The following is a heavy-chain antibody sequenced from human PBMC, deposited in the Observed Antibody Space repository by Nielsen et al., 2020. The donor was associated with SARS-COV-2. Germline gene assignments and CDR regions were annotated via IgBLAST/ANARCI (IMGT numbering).Heavy chain of an antibody. CDR2: IWYDGSNK. V-gene: IGHV3-33*08. CDR3: ARDGEDKLRFLEWLMDY. D-gene: IGHD3-3*01. CDR1: GFTFSGSA. Sequence: GESLKISCVASGFTFSGSAMHWVRQAPGKGLEWVAVIWYDGSNKYYADSVKGRFTISRDNSKNTLYLQMNSLRAEDTAVYYCARDGEDKLRFLEWLMDYWGQGTLVTVSS. J-gene: IGHJ4*02.